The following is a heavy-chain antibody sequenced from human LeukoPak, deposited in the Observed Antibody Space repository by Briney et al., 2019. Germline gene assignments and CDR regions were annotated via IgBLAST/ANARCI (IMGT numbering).Heavy chain of an antibody. D-gene: IGHD3-10*01. CDR3: ARGLVRGRFDRDV. V-gene: IGHV1-8*01. CDR1: GYTFTSHD. CDR2: MNPNSGST. J-gene: IGHJ6*02. Sequence: PGASVKVSCKASGYTFTSHDIDWVRQATGQGLEWMGWMNPNSGSTGYAQKFQGRVTMTRDTSISTVYMELSSLTSEDTAVYYCARGLVRGRFDRDVWGQGTTVTVSS.